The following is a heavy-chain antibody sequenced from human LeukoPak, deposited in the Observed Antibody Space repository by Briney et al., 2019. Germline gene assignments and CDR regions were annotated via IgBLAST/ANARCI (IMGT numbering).Heavy chain of an antibody. J-gene: IGHJ4*02. CDR3: ARDLDSSGYYHVVDS. D-gene: IGHD3-22*01. CDR2: ISTSGRT. Sequence: GGSLRLSCADSGFTFSSYAMSWVRQAPGKGLEWVSLISTSGRTHYADSVQGRFTISRDNSKNTLSLHMNSLRAEDTAVYYCARDLDSSGYYHVVDSWGQGALVTVSS. CDR1: GFTFSSYA. V-gene: IGHV3-23*01.